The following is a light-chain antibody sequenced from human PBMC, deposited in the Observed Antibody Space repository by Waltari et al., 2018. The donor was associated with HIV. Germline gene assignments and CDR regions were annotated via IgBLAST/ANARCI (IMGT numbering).Light chain of an antibody. Sequence: QSVLTQPPSASGTPGQRVTISCSGSSSNIGSNTVSWYHQVPGTAPKVLIYSNEDRPSGVHDRFSDSKSGTSASLASSGLQSEDEADYYCATWDDSLNGWVFGGGTKVTVL. J-gene: IGLJ3*02. CDR1: SSNIGSNT. CDR2: SNE. V-gene: IGLV1-44*01. CDR3: ATWDDSLNGWV.